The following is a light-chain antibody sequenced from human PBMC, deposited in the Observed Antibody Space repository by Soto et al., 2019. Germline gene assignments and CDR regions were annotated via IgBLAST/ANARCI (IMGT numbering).Light chain of an antibody. V-gene: IGKV3-20*01. Sequence: EIVLTQSPGTLSLSPGERATLSCRASQSIGTSFLAWYQQKPGQAPRLLIYGASSRATGIPDRFSGSGSGTDFTLTISRLEPEDSAVYYCQQYGRSALTFGGGTKVEIK. CDR2: GAS. CDR1: QSIGTSF. J-gene: IGKJ4*01. CDR3: QQYGRSALT.